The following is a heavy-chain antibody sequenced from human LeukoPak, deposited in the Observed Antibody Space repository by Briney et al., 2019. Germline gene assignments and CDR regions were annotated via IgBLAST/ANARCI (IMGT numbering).Heavy chain of an antibody. J-gene: IGHJ4*02. CDR3: VRDIVPYSSNWYYFDY. V-gene: IGHV3-66*01. D-gene: IGHD6-13*01. CDR1: GITVSSNY. CDR2: IYSGGDT. Sequence: GGSLRLSCAASGITVSSNYMSWVRQAPGKGLEWVSIIYSGGDTYYADSVKGRFTISRDNSKNTLYLQMNSLRAEDTAVYYCVRDIVPYSSNWYYFDYWGQGTLVTVPS.